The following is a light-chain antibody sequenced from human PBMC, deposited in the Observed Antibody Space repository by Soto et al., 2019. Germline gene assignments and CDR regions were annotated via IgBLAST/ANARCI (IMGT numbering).Light chain of an antibody. CDR2: GAT. J-gene: IGKJ4*01. CDR1: QSVNSKF. V-gene: IGKV3-20*01. Sequence: EIVLTQSPGTLSLSPGERATLSCRASQSVNSKFLAWFQQQPGQAPRLLLYGATSRATGIPERFSGGGSRTGLPLTISRLGPDDFAVYYCHRCGNSVFGGGTMVVIK. CDR3: HRCGNSV.